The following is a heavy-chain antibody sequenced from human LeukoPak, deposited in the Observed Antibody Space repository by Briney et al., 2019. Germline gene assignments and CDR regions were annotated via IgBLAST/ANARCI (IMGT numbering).Heavy chain of an antibody. J-gene: IGHJ6*03. Sequence: PGGSLRLSCAASGFTFSSYAMHWVRQAPGKGLEWVSSISSSSSYIYYADSVKGRFTISRDNAKNSLYLQMNSLRAEDTAVYYCARGYGSGSYWHYYYYMDVWGKGTTVTVSS. D-gene: IGHD3-10*01. V-gene: IGHV3-21*01. CDR1: GFTFSSYA. CDR3: ARGYGSGSYWHYYYYMDV. CDR2: ISSSSSYI.